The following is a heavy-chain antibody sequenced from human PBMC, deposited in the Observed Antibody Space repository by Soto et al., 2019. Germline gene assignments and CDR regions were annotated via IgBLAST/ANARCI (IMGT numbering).Heavy chain of an antibody. Sequence: QVQLQESGPGLVKPSGTLSLTCAVSGGSISSSNWWSWVRQPPGKGLQWIGEIYHSGSTNYIPSLKSRVTISVYKSRNQCSLKLSSVTAADTAVYYCARRWGEGRVDYWGQGTLFTVSS. CDR3: ARRWGEGRVDY. V-gene: IGHV4-4*02. D-gene: IGHD3-10*01. CDR1: GGSISSSNW. CDR2: IYHSGST. J-gene: IGHJ4*02.